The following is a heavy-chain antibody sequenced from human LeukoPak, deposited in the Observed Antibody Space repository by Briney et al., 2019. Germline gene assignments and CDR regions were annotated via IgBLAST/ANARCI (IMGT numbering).Heavy chain of an antibody. J-gene: IGHJ5*02. V-gene: IGHV2-5*01. CDR1: GFSLSTSGVG. Sequence: SGPTLVNPTQTLTLTCTFSGFSLSTSGVGVGWIRQLPGKALEWLALIYWTDDKRYSPSLKSRLTIAKDTSKNQVVLTMTNMDPVDTATYYCVHAITIFGVPRENWFDPWGQGTLVTVSS. D-gene: IGHD3-3*01. CDR2: IYWTDDK. CDR3: VHAITIFGVPRENWFDP.